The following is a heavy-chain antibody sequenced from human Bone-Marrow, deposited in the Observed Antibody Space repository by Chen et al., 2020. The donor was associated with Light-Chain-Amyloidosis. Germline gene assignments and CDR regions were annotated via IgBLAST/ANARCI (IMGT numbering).Heavy chain of an antibody. CDR2: MNPNSGNT. D-gene: IGHD3-10*01. Sequence: QVQLVQSGAEVRKPGASVKVSCKASGYTFTSYDINWVRQATGQGLEWMGWMNPNSGNTGYAQKFQGRVTMTRNTSISTAYMELSSLRSEDTAVYYCARGSYGSGSYYHYYYYGMDVWGQGTTVTVSS. CDR3: ARGSYGSGSYYHYYYYGMDV. V-gene: IGHV1-8*01. CDR1: GYTFTSYD. J-gene: IGHJ6*02.